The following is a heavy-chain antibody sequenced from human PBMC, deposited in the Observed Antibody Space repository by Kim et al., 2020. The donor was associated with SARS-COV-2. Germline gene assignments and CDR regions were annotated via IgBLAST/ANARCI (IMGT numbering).Heavy chain of an antibody. Sequence: SVKGRFTISRDNAKNSVYLQMNSLRDEDTAVYYCARDRNYGGNLGVYFDYWGQGTLVTVSS. D-gene: IGHD4-17*01. CDR3: ARDRNYGGNLGVYFDY. J-gene: IGHJ4*02. V-gene: IGHV3-48*02.